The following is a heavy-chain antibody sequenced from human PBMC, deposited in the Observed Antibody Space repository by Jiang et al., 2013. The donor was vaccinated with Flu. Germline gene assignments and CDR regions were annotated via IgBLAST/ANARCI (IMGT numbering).Heavy chain of an antibody. CDR2: INEDATVT. CDR1: GFPFNTFW. J-gene: IGHJ4*02. CDR3: ARSINGQLADD. D-gene: IGHD1-1*01. V-gene: IGHV3-7*01. Sequence: VQLVESGGGLVQPGGSLRLSCAASGFPFNTFWMTWVRQAPGKGLEWVANINEDATVTKLADSVKGRFAVSRENARNLVFLHMTSLRVEDTAVYYCARSINGQLADDWGQGTLVTVSS.